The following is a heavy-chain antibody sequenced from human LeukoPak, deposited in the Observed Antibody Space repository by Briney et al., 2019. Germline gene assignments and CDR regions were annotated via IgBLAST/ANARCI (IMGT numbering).Heavy chain of an antibody. J-gene: IGHJ4*02. CDR3: ARDWGVDYGGNSIYYFDY. V-gene: IGHV4-61*02. Sequence: PSQTLSLTCTVPGGSISSGSYYWSWIRQPAGKGLEWIGRIYTSGSTNYNPSLKSRVTISVDTSKNQFSLKLSSVTAADTAVYYCARDWGVDYGGNSIYYFDYWGQGTLVTVSS. CDR2: IYTSGST. CDR1: GGSISSGSYY. D-gene: IGHD4-23*01.